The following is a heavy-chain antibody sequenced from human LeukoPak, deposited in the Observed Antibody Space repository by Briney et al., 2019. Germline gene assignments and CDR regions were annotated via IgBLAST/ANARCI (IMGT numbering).Heavy chain of an antibody. CDR2: ISYDGSNK. V-gene: IGHV3-30*04. J-gene: IGHJ6*03. CDR1: GFTFSSYA. CDR3: ARNNRWFGELNPYYYYYMDV. Sequence: SLRLSCAASGFTFSSYAMRWVRQAPGKGLEWVAVISYDGSNKYYADSVKGRFTISRDNSKNTLYLQMNSLRAEDTAVYYCARNNRWFGELNPYYYYYMDVWGKGTTVTVSS. D-gene: IGHD3-10*01.